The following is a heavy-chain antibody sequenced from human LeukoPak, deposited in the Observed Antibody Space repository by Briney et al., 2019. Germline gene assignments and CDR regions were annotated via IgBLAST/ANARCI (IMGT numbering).Heavy chain of an antibody. CDR2: IKQDGSEK. V-gene: IGHV3-7*01. J-gene: IGHJ4*02. CDR1: GFTFTTYW. D-gene: IGHD5-24*01. CDR3: ARGGKRWLQSFDY. Sequence: GGSLRLSCAASGFTFTTYWMGWVRQAPGKGLEWVANIKQDGSEKYYVDSVKGRFTISRDNAKNSLYLQMNSLRAEDTAVYYCARGGKRWLQSFDYWGQGTLVTVSS.